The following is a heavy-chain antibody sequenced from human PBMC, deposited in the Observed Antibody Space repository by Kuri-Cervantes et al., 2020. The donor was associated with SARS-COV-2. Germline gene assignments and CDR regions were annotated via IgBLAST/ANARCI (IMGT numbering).Heavy chain of an antibody. CDR3: ARSTHFRRLVVISQGGAFDI. J-gene: IGHJ3*02. Sequence: ALVKVSCKASGYTCTGYYMHWVRQAPGQGLEWMGWINPNSGGTNYAQKFQGWVTMTRDTSISTVYMELSRLRSDDTAVYYCARSTHFRRLVVISQGGAFDIWGQGTMVTVSS. CDR1: GYTCTGYY. V-gene: IGHV1-2*04. D-gene: IGHD3-22*01. CDR2: INPNSGGT.